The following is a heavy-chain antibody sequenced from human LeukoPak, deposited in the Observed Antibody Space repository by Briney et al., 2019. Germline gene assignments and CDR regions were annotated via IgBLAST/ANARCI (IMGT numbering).Heavy chain of an antibody. D-gene: IGHD2-2*01. J-gene: IGHJ4*02. CDR2: FDPEDGET. Sequence: VASAKVSCKVSGYTLTELSMHWVRQAPGKGLEWMGGFDPEDGETIYAQKFQGRVTMTEDTSTDTAYMELSSLRSEDTAVYYCATRVACSSTSCYSFDYWGQGTLVTVSS. CDR1: GYTLTELS. CDR3: ATRVACSSTSCYSFDY. V-gene: IGHV1-24*01.